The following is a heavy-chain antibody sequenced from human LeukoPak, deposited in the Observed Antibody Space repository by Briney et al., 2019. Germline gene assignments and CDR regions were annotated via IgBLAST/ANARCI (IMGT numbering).Heavy chain of an antibody. J-gene: IGHJ5*02. CDR2: IYPGDSDT. CDR3: ARQKGSYYGSGSRGSWFDP. Sequence: GEALEISCQGSGYRFTSYWIGWVRPMPGKGLEWMGIIYPGDSDTRYSPSFQGQVTISADKSISTAYLQWSSLKASDTAMYYCARQKGSYYGSGSRGSWFDPWGQGTLVTVSS. V-gene: IGHV5-51*01. CDR1: GYRFTSYW. D-gene: IGHD3-10*01.